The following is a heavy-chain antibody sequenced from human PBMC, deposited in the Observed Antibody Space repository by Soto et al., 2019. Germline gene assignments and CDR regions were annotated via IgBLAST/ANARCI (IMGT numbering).Heavy chain of an antibody. V-gene: IGHV1-69*01. J-gene: IGHJ4*02. CDR2: IIPIFGTA. Sequence: QVQLVQSGAEVKKPGSSVKVSCKASGGTFSSYAISWVRQAPGQGLEWMGGIIPIFGTANYAQKFQGRVTITADESTSTAHMELSSLSSEDTAVYYCARDYGHDCSGGSCYFYFWGQGTLVTVSS. CDR3: ARDYGHDCSGGSCYFYF. D-gene: IGHD2-15*01. CDR1: GGTFSSYA.